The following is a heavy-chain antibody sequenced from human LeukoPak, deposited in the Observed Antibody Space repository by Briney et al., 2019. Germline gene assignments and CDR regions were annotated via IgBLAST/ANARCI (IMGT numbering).Heavy chain of an antibody. CDR1: GGSISSYY. Sequence: SEALSLTCTVSGGSISSYYGSWIRQPPGKGLEWIGYIYTSGSTNYNPSLKSRVTMSVDTSNNQFSLKLSSVTAADTAVYYCARTLYYYDSSGYKGGYFDYRGQGALVTVSS. CDR2: IYTSGST. D-gene: IGHD3-22*01. CDR3: ARTLYYYDSSGYKGGYFDY. J-gene: IGHJ4*02. V-gene: IGHV4-4*08.